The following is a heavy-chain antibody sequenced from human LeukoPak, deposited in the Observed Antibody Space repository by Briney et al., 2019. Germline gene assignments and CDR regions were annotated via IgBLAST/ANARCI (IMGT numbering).Heavy chain of an antibody. Sequence: SETLSLTCTVSGVSTTNGIYYWSWIRQSPGKGLEWIGSVHNVGSTYYNLSLRSRVTMSIDTSKNQFSLRLNSVTAADTAVYYCARHAEYNSGWHFYLDHWGQGILVTVSS. J-gene: IGHJ4*02. CDR1: GVSTTNGIYY. D-gene: IGHD6-19*01. V-gene: IGHV4-39*01. CDR2: VHNVGST. CDR3: ARHAEYNSGWHFYLDH.